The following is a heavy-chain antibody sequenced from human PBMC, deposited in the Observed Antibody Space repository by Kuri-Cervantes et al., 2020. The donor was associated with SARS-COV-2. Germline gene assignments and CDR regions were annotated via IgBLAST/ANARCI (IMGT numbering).Heavy chain of an antibody. CDR1: GFTFSSYS. D-gene: IGHD5-18*01. CDR3: ARDLSSGLWAFDY. Sequence: GGSLRLSCAASGFTFSSYSMNWVRQAPGKGLEWVSYISSSSSTIYYADSVKGRVTISRDNAKNSLYLQMNSLRAEDTAVYYCARDLSSGLWAFDYWGQGTLVTVSS. CDR2: ISSSSSTI. J-gene: IGHJ4*02. V-gene: IGHV3-48*01.